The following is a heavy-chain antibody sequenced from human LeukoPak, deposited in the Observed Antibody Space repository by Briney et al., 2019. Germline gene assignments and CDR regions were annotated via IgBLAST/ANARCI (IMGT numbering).Heavy chain of an antibody. CDR2: INPNSGGT. Sequence: GASVKVSCKASEYTFTGYYMHWVRQAPGQGLEWMGWINPNSGGTNYAQKFQGRVTMTRDTSISTAYMELSRLRSDDTAVYYCARDLEWQTVPIPPNYYYYYMDVWGKGTTVTVSS. D-gene: IGHD2-2*01. CDR1: EYTFTGYY. J-gene: IGHJ6*03. V-gene: IGHV1-2*02. CDR3: ARDLEWQTVPIPPNYYYYYMDV.